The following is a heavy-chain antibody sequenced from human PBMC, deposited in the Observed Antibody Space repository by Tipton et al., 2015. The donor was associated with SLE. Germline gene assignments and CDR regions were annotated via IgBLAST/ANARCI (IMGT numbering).Heavy chain of an antibody. V-gene: IGHV4-59*01. CDR3: ARAGYDFWSGHLDY. Sequence: TLSLTCTVSGGSISSYYWSWIRQPPGKGLEWIGYTYYSGSTNHNPSLKSRVTISVDTFKNQFSLKLTSVTAADTAVYYCARAGYDFWSGHLDYWGQGTLVTVSS. CDR1: GGSISSYY. J-gene: IGHJ4*02. D-gene: IGHD3-3*01. CDR2: TYYSGST.